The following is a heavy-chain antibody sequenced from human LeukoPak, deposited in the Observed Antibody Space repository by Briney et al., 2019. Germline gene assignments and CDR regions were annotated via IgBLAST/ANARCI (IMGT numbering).Heavy chain of an antibody. J-gene: IGHJ4*02. V-gene: IGHV3-21*01. D-gene: IGHD2-15*01. CDR1: GFNFSSHS. Sequence: GGSLRLSCAASGFNFSSHSMNWVRQAPGKGLEWVSSIISSGSYIYYADSVKGRFTISRDNAKNSLFLQMNSLRAEDTAVYYCTRDFGGYCSGGSCYSGWSDYWGQETLVTVSS. CDR2: IISSGSYI. CDR3: TRDFGGYCSGGSCYSGWSDY.